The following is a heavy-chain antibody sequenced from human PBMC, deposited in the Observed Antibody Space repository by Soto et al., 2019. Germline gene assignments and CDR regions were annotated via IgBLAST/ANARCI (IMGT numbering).Heavy chain of an antibody. CDR2: ISGSGSNT. D-gene: IGHD2-15*01. Sequence: GGSLRLSCAASGFSFSNYAFTWVRQAPGGGLEWVSAISGSGSNTYYAVSVRGRFTISRDNSKNTVYLQMNSLRAEDTAVYHCAKSRTVVVAAAPIYYYFGVDVWGQGTTVTAP. V-gene: IGHV3-23*01. CDR3: AKSRTVVVAAAPIYYYFGVDV. J-gene: IGHJ6*02. CDR1: GFSFSNYA.